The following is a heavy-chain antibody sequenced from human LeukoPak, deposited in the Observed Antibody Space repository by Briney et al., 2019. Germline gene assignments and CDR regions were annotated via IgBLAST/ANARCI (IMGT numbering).Heavy chain of an antibody. CDR3: ARDPERYYYDSSGYFDY. CDR2: IITIFGTA. J-gene: IGHJ4*02. Sequence: SLKVSCKASGGTFSSSAISCVRQARGQGLECRGGIITIFGTAKYTQNPHGRVTITADESTRTAYMELSSLRSEDTAVYSCARDPERYYYDSSGYFDYWGQGTLVTVSS. D-gene: IGHD3-22*01. V-gene: IGHV1-69*01. CDR1: GGTFSSSA.